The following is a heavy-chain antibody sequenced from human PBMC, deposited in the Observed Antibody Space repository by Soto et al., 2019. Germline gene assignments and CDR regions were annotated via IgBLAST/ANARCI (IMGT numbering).Heavy chain of an antibody. CDR3: ARSEDIVLVPAADYYYYGMDV. J-gene: IGHJ6*02. CDR2: IIPIFGTA. D-gene: IGHD2-2*01. Sequence: SVKVSCKASGGTFSSYAISWVRQAPGQGLEWMGGIIPIFGTANYAQKFQGRVTITADESTSTAYMELSSLRSKDTAVYYCARSEDIVLVPAADYYYYGMDVWGQGTTVTVS. CDR1: GGTFSSYA. V-gene: IGHV1-69*13.